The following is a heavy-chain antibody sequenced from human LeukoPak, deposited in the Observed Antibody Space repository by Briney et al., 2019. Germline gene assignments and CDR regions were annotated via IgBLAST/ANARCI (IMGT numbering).Heavy chain of an antibody. Sequence: PSETLSLTCTLSGGSITSGTFYWGWTRQPPGKGLEWIGTIHHSGSTSYNPSLQSRATISVDTSNNQFSLKLSSVTAADTAMYYCARAGTLSTGDYFDPWGQGTLVTVSS. D-gene: IGHD5/OR15-5a*01. CDR3: ARAGTLSTGDYFDP. CDR1: GGSITSGTFY. V-gene: IGHV4-39*07. CDR2: IHHSGST. J-gene: IGHJ5*02.